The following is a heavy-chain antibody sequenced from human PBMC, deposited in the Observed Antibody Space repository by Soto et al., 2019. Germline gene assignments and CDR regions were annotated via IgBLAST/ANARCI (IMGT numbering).Heavy chain of an antibody. J-gene: IGHJ6*02. V-gene: IGHV4-59*01. Sequence: PSETLSLTCTVSGGSISSDYWSWIRQPPGKGLEWIGYIYYSGSTNYNPSLKSRVTISVDTSKNQFSLKLSSVTAADTAVYYCARAAHSSGWYYNYYGMDVWGQGTTVTVSS. CDR1: GGSISSDY. D-gene: IGHD6-19*01. CDR2: IYYSGST. CDR3: ARAAHSSGWYYNYYGMDV.